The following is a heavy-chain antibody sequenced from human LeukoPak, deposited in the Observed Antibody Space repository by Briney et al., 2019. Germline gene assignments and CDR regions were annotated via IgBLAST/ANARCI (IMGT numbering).Heavy chain of an antibody. V-gene: IGHV1-2*02. D-gene: IGHD2-15*01. CDR1: GYTFTGYY. Sequence: ASVKVSCKASGYTFTGYYMHWVRQAPGQGLEWMGWINPNSGGTNYAQQFQGRVTMTRDTSISTAYMELSRLRSDDTAVYYCARHLKEQYCTGGSCGFDYWDQGTLVTVSS. J-gene: IGHJ4*02. CDR2: INPNSGGT. CDR3: ARHLKEQYCTGGSCGFDY.